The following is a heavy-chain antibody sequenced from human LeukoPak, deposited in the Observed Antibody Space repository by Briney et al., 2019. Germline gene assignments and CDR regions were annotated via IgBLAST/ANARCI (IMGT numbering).Heavy chain of an antibody. J-gene: IGHJ4*02. V-gene: IGHV1-69*04. CDR1: GGTFSSYA. D-gene: IGHD6-19*01. CDR2: IIPILGIA. Sequence: GASVKVSCKASGGTFSSYAISWVRQAPGQGLEWMGRIIPILGIANYAQKFQGRVTITADKSTSTAYMELSSLRSEDTAVYYCARSSSGWYGLDYWGQGTLVTVSS. CDR3: ARSSSGWYGLDY.